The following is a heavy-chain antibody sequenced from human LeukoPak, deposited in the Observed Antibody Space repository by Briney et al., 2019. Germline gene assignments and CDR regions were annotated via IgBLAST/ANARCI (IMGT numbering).Heavy chain of an antibody. CDR3: AGSGIAAAGTGFDY. J-gene: IGHJ4*02. V-gene: IGHV5-51*01. CDR2: IYPGDSDT. Sequence: GESLKISCQCSGYSFTSYWNGWVGQMPGKGLECMGIIYPGDSDTRYSPSFQGQVTISADKSISTAYLQWSSLKASDTAMYYCAGSGIAAAGTGFDYWGQGTLVTVSS. D-gene: IGHD6-13*01. CDR1: GYSFTSYW.